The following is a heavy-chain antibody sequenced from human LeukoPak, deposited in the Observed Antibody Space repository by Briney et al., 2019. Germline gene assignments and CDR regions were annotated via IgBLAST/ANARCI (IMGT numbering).Heavy chain of an antibody. CDR3: ARTSLQYVDFDY. CDR2: IYYSGST. D-gene: IGHD4-11*01. J-gene: IGHJ4*02. V-gene: IGHV4-31*03. CDR1: GGSISSGGYY. Sequence: PSETLSLTCTVSGGSISSGGYYWSWLRQHPGRGLEWIGYIYYSGSTYYNPSLKSRVTISVDTSKNQFSLKLSSVTAADTAVYYCARTSLQYVDFDYWGQGTLVTVSS.